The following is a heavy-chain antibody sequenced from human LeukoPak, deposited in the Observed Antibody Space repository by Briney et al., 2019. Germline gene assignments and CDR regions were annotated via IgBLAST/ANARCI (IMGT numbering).Heavy chain of an antibody. CDR1: GFSFSSYG. CDR2: ITGSGGTT. D-gene: IGHD2-15*01. J-gene: IGHJ4*02. Sequence: GGSLRLSCAASGFSFSSYGMSWVRQAPGKGLEWISAITGSGGTTYYADFVEGRFTISRDNSKNTLYLQMHSLRAEDTAVYYCAKGSGGLFDYWGQGTLVTVSS. V-gene: IGHV3-23*01. CDR3: AKGSGGLFDY.